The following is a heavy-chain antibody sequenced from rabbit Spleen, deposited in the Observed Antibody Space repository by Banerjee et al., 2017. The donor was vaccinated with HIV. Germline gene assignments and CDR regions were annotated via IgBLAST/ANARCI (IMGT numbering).Heavy chain of an antibody. CDR2: IYTGNNKA. V-gene: IGHV1S45*01. Sequence: QEQLVESGGGLVQPEGSLTLTCTASAFSFSTSYDMCWVRQAPGKGLELIGCIYTGNNKAYNASWAKGRFTISKTSSTMVTLQMTSLTAADTATYFCARDAGSYDYIDGYFNLWGQGTLVTVS. D-gene: IGHD8-1*01. J-gene: IGHJ4*01. CDR1: AFSFSTSYD. CDR3: ARDAGSYDYIDGYFNL.